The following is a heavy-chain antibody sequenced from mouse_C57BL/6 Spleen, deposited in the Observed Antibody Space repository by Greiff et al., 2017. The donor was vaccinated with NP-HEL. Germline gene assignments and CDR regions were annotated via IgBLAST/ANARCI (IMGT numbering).Heavy chain of an antibody. CDR1: GYTFTNYW. Sequence: QVQLQQSGAELVRPGTSVKMSCKASGYTFTNYWIGWAKQRPGHGLEWIGDIYPGGGYTNYNEKFKGKATLTADKSSSTAYMQFSSLTSEDSAIYYCARDYGSSPAWFAYWGQGTLVTVSA. CDR2: IYPGGGYT. D-gene: IGHD1-1*01. CDR3: ARDYGSSPAWFAY. J-gene: IGHJ3*01. V-gene: IGHV1-63*01.